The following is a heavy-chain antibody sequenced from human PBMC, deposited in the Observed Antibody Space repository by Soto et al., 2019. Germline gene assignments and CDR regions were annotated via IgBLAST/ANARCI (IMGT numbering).Heavy chain of an antibody. CDR3: ARDGYYDFWSGYHVYGYFDL. Sequence: QVQLVESGGGVVQPGRSLRLSCAASGFTFSSYGMHWVRQAPGKGLEWVAVIWYDGSNKYYADSVKGRFTISRDNSKNTLYLQMNSLRAEDTAVYYCARDGYYDFWSGYHVYGYFDLWGRGTLVTVSS. CDR2: IWYDGSNK. J-gene: IGHJ2*01. D-gene: IGHD3-3*01. V-gene: IGHV3-33*01. CDR1: GFTFSSYG.